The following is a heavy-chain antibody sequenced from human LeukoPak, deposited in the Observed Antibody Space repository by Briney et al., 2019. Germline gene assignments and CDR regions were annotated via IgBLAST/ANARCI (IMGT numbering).Heavy chain of an antibody. V-gene: IGHV3-23*01. D-gene: IGHD3-10*01. Sequence: GSLRLSCAVSGFTFSNYAMTWVRQAPGKGLEWVSAISGSGADTYYADSVKGRFTISRDTSENTVYLQMNSLRDEDTAVYYCAKQLDSGNYYPTGDDYWGQGTLVTVSS. CDR1: GFTFSNYA. J-gene: IGHJ4*02. CDR3: AKQLDSGNYYPTGDDY. CDR2: ISGSGADT.